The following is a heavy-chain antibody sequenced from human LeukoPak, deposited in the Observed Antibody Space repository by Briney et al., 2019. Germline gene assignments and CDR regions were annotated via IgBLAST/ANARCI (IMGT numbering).Heavy chain of an antibody. CDR2: IYYSGST. Sequence: SETLSLTCTVSGGSISSYYWSWIRQPPGKGLEWIGYIYYSGSTNYNPSLKSRVTISVDTSKNQFSLKLSSVTAAHTAVYYCATGLGYYYDSSGLTFHYWGRGTLATVSS. J-gene: IGHJ4*02. D-gene: IGHD3-22*01. CDR3: ATGLGYYYDSSGLTFHY. CDR1: GGSISSYY. V-gene: IGHV4-59*01.